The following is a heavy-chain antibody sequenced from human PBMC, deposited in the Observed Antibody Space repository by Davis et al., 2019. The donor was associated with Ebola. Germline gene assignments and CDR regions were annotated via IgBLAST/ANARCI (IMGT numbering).Heavy chain of an antibody. CDR1: GFTFSSYA. J-gene: IGHJ4*02. D-gene: IGHD2-15*01. CDR2: ISYDGSNK. CDR3: AKDRSVVVVAATRPLDY. Sequence: GESLKISCAASGFTFSSYAMHWVRQAPGKGLEWVAVISYDGSNKCYADSVKGRFTISRDNSKNTLYLQMNSLRAEDTAVYYCAKDRSVVVVAATRPLDYWGQGTVVTVSS. V-gene: IGHV3-30-3*01.